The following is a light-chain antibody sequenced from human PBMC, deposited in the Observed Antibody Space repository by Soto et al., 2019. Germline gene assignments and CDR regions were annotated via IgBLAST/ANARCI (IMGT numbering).Light chain of an antibody. J-gene: IGKJ5*01. Sequence: EIVLTQSPGTLSLSPGERATLSCRASQSVSSTYLAWYQQKPGQAPRRFIYSLSSRAPRIPERFSDSGSVTDFPLTISRLEPEHFAVYYCRQYGDSPPLTVGQGTRLETK. CDR3: RQYGDSPPLT. CDR1: QSVSSTY. V-gene: IGKV3-20*01. CDR2: SLS.